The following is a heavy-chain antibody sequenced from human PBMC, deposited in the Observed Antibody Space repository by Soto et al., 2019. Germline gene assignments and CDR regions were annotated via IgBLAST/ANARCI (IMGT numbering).Heavy chain of an antibody. Sequence: SETLSLTCAVYGGSFSGYYWSWIRQPPGKGLEWIGEINHSGSTNYNPSLKSRVTISVDTSKNQFSLKLSSVTAADTAVYYCARDSPLISPYYGSGSYYDYWGQGTLVTVSS. CDR2: INHSGST. D-gene: IGHD3-10*01. V-gene: IGHV4-34*01. CDR3: ARDSPLISPYYGSGSYYDY. CDR1: GGSFSGYY. J-gene: IGHJ4*02.